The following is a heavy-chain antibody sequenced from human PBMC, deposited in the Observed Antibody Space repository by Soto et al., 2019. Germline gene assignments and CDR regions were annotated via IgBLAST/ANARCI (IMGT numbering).Heavy chain of an antibody. J-gene: IGHJ3*02. CDR1: GASISGSYYY. CDR2: ISSSGTGI. D-gene: IGHD2-15*01. Sequence: LSLTCAVSGASISGSYYYMIWIRQAPGKGLEWLAYISSSGTGIYYPDSVEGRFTISRDNAKNSLYLQMSSLRAEDTAVYYCARAYSDAFDIWGQGAMVTVSS. CDR3: ARAYSDAFDI. V-gene: IGHV3-11*01.